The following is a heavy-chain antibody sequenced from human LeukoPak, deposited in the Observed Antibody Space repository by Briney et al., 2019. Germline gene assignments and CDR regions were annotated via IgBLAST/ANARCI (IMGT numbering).Heavy chain of an antibody. J-gene: IGHJ6*03. CDR2: IHDNENT. V-gene: IGHV4-59*08. Sequence: SETLSLTCTVLGGSITNYYWSWIRQFPGKGLEWVGYIHDNENTNYNPSLKSRVNMSVDTPRNQVLLNVTYVPAADTAVYYCAREGCSSSSCSEDNMDVWGKGTTVIVSS. CDR1: GGSITNYY. D-gene: IGHD2-2*01. CDR3: AREGCSSSSCSEDNMDV.